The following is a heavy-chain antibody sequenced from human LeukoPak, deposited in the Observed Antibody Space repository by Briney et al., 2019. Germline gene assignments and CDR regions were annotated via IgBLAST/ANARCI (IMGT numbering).Heavy chain of an antibody. J-gene: IGHJ3*02. CDR3: ARGLDYSEAFDI. Sequence: SQTLSLTCTVSGGSISSGGYYWSWIRQHPGKGLEWIGYIYYSGSTYYSPSLKSRVIISVDTSKNQFSLKLSSVTAADTAVYYCARGLDYSEAFDIWGQGTMVIVSS. V-gene: IGHV4-31*03. CDR1: GGSISSGGYY. CDR2: IYYSGST. D-gene: IGHD2-15*01.